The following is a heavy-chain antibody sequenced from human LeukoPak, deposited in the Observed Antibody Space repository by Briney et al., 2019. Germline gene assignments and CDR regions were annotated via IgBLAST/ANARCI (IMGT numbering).Heavy chain of an antibody. CDR2: ISGSGGST. Sequence: GGSLRLSCAASGFTFSSYGMSWVRQAPGKGLEWVSAISGSGGSTYYADSVKGRFTISTDNSKNTLYLQMNSLRAEDTAVYYCSTTGRDGYNYDYYYYMDVWGKGTTVTISS. V-gene: IGHV3-23*01. CDR3: STTGRDGYNYDYYYYMDV. D-gene: IGHD5-24*01. J-gene: IGHJ6*03. CDR1: GFTFSSYG.